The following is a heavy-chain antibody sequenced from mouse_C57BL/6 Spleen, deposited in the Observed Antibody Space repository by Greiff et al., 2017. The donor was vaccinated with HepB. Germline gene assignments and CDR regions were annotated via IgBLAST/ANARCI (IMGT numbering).Heavy chain of an antibody. Sequence: QVQLQQSGAELVKPGASVKLSCKASGYTFTSYWMHWVKQRPGQGLEWIGMIHPNSGSTNYNEKFKSKATLTVDKSSSTAYMQLSSLTSEDSAVYYCARHSNYVGWYFDVWGTGTTVTVSS. J-gene: IGHJ1*03. V-gene: IGHV1-64*01. CDR1: GYTFTSYW. CDR2: IHPNSGST. D-gene: IGHD2-5*01. CDR3: ARHSNYVGWYFDV.